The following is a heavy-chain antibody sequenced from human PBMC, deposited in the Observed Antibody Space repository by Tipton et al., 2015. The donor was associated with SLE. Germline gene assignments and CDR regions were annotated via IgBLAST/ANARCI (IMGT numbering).Heavy chain of an antibody. Sequence: TLSLTCTVSGGSISSGSYYWSWIRQPAGKGLEWIGRIYTSGSTNYNPSLKSRVTISVDTSKNQFSLKLSSVTAADTAVYYCAREKGPGSIAATGMGNWFDPWGQGTLVTVSS. V-gene: IGHV4-61*02. D-gene: IGHD6-13*01. CDR2: IYTSGST. J-gene: IGHJ5*02. CDR3: AREKGPGSIAATGMGNWFDP. CDR1: GGSISSGSYY.